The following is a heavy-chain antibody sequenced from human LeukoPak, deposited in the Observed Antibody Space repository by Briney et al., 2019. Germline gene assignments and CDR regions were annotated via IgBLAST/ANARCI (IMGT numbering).Heavy chain of an antibody. Sequence: PSETLSLTCTVSGGSISSGGYYWSWLRQHPGTGLEWIGYIYYSGSTYYNPSLKSRVTISVDTSKNQFSLKLSSVTAADTAVYYRARVTAAAGMLFDIWGQGTMVTVSS. CDR1: GGSISSGGYY. CDR2: IYYSGST. D-gene: IGHD6-13*01. V-gene: IGHV4-31*03. CDR3: ARVTAAAGMLFDI. J-gene: IGHJ3*02.